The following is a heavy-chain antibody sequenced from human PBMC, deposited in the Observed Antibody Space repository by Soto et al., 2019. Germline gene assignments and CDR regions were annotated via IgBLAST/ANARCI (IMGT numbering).Heavy chain of an antibody. J-gene: IGHJ6*02. CDR2: ISWNGGSM. CDR3: AKSGKDFWRGYGLDV. D-gene: IGHD3-3*01. CDR1: GFTFKDYA. Sequence: EVQLEESGGGLAQPGRSLRLSCVASGFTFKDYALHWVRQAPGKGLEWVSGISWNGGSMGYAYSVKGRFTISRDNSKNSLYLQMSSLRAEDTALYYCAKSGKDFWRGYGLDVWGQGTTVTVSS. V-gene: IGHV3-9*01.